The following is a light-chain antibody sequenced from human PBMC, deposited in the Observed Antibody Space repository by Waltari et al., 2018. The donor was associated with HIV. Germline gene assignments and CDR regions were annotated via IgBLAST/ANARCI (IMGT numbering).Light chain of an antibody. CDR3: QQYGSSALT. J-gene: IGKJ4*01. V-gene: IGKV3-20*01. CDR1: QSIASSY. Sequence: EIVLTQSPGALSLSPGESATLSCRASQSIASSYIAWYQQKAGQAPRLLIYTASTRATGIADRFSGSGSGTDFTLTISRLEPEDFAVYYCQQYGSSALTFGGGTKVEIK. CDR2: TAS.